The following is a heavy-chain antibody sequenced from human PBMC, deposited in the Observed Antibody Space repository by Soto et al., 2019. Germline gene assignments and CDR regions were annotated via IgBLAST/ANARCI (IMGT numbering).Heavy chain of an antibody. D-gene: IGHD3-22*01. CDR2: IIPIFGTA. V-gene: IGHV1-69*01. J-gene: IGHJ3*02. CDR3: ESARITMIVVVTPGAFDI. Sequence: QVQLVQSGAEVKKPGSSVKVSCQASGCTFSSYAISWVRQAPGHGLEWMGGIIPIFGTANYAQKFQVRVTITADESTSTAYMELSSLRSEDTAVYYCESARITMIVVVTPGAFDIWGQGTMVTVSS. CDR1: GCTFSSYA.